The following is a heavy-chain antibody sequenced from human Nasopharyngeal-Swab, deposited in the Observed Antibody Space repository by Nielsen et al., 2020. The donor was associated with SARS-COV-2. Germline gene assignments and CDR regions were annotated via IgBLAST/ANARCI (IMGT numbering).Heavy chain of an antibody. J-gene: IGHJ2*01. D-gene: IGHD6-6*01. V-gene: IGHV4-59*01. Sequence: SETLSLTCTVPGGSISSYYWSWIRQPPGKGLEWIGYIYYSGSTNYNPYLKSRITISVDTSQNQFSLKLSSVTASDPALYYWARVARPDWYFDLWGRGTLVPVSS. CDR2: IYYSGST. CDR1: GGSISSYY. CDR3: ARVARPDWYFDL.